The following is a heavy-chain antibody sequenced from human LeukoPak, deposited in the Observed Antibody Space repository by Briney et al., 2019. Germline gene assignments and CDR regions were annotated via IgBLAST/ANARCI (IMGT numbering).Heavy chain of an antibody. V-gene: IGHV3-48*02. J-gene: IGHJ4*02. Sequence: PGGSLRLSCAASGFIFSTHWMNWVRQAPGKGLEWVSYISHSSDAIYYPDSVKGRFTISRDNAKNSLYLQMNSLRDEDTAVYYCARASPSGYDYWGQGTLVTVSS. D-gene: IGHD3-22*01. CDR2: ISHSSDAI. CDR1: GFIFSTHW. CDR3: ARASPSGYDY.